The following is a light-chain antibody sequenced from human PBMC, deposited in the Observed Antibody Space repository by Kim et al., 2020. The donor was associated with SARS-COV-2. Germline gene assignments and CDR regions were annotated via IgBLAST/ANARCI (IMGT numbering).Light chain of an antibody. J-gene: IGKJ4*02. CDR2: DEA. CDR1: ENVGIR. CDR3: QQRGNWSPALT. V-gene: IGKV3-11*01. Sequence: GESGNQTRRARENVGIRLDWYQQTQGQGQRLHIYDEAIRAGGIGDRVSGSGYGTDLNLTIGSIAREDFAVDYCQQRGNWSPALTFGGGTKVDIK.